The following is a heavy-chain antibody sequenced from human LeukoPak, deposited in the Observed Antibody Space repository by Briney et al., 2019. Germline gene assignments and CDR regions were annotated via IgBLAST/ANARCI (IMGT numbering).Heavy chain of an antibody. V-gene: IGHV3-74*01. D-gene: IGHD3-16*01. CDR3: ASAYYHYYFDY. Sequence: GGSLRLSCAASGFTFSNAWMHWVRQAPGKGLVWVSRINGDGSSTSYADSVKGRFTISRDNAKNTLYLQMNSLRAEDSAVYYCASAYYHYYFDYWGQGTLVTVSS. CDR2: INGDGSST. J-gene: IGHJ4*02. CDR1: GFTFSNAW.